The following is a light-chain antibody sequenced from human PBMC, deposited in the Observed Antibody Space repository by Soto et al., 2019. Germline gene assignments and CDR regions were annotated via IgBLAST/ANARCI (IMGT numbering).Light chain of an antibody. Sequence: QVSLSASTLSASVGDRVTITCRASQSISSWLAWYQQKPGKAPKLLIYDASSLESGVPSRFSGSGSGTEFTLTISSLQPDDFATYYCQQYNSLWTFGQGTKLAIK. V-gene: IGKV1-5*01. J-gene: IGKJ1*01. CDR3: QQYNSLWT. CDR2: DAS. CDR1: QSISSW.